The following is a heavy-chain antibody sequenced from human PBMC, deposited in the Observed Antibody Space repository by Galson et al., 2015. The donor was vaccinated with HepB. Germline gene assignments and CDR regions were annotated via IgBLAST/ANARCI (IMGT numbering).Heavy chain of an antibody. CDR1: GYTFINYG. CDR3: ARVDEKRVAFDV. J-gene: IGHJ3*01. CDR2: ISAHSAST. Sequence: SVKVSCKASGYTFINYGMTWVRQAPGQGLEWVAGISAHSASTDYAQKFQGRVTTTTDTSTSTAYMELRSLRSDDTAVYYCARVDEKRVAFDVWGQGTMVTVSS. V-gene: IGHV1-18*04.